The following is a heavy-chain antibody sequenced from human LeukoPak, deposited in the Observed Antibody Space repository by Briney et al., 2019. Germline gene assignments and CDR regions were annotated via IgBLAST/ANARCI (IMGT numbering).Heavy chain of an antibody. J-gene: IGHJ6*02. CDR3: ARDRKGSGDGYSYYYYYGMDV. D-gene: IGHD2-21*01. V-gene: IGHV4-59*01. CDR1: GGSISSYY. Sequence: SETLSLTCTVSGGSISSYYWSWIRQPPGKGLEWIGYIYYSGSTSYNPSLKSRVTISVDTSKNQFSLKLSSVTAADTAVYYCARDRKGSGDGYSYYYYYGMDVWGQGTTVTVSS. CDR2: IYYSGST.